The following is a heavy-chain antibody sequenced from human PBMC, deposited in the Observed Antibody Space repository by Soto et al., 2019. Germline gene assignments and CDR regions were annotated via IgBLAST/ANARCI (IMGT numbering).Heavy chain of an antibody. CDR3: ARDYCSGGSCYAFDI. V-gene: IGHV3-21*01. CDR1: GFTFSSYS. D-gene: IGHD2-15*01. CDR2: ISSSSSYI. Sequence: GESLKISCAASGFTFSSYSMNWVRQAPGKGLEWVSSISSSSSYIYYADSVKGRFTISRDNAKNSLYLQMNSLRAEDTAVYYCARDYCSGGSCYAFDIWGQGTMVTVSS. J-gene: IGHJ3*02.